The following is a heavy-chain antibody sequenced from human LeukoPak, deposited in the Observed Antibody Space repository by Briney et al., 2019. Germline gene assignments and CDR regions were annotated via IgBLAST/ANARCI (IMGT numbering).Heavy chain of an antibody. CDR3: ARGNNYYDSNSYYKY. V-gene: IGHV3-48*01. CDR1: GFTLSSYS. Sequence: PGGSLRLSCAADGFTLSSYSMNWVRQVPGEGLDWVAYISSSSSNIYYADSVKGRFTISRDNAKNSLYLQMNSLRAEDTAVYYCARGNNYYDSNSYYKYWGQGTLVTVSS. J-gene: IGHJ4*02. CDR2: ISSSSSNI. D-gene: IGHD3-22*01.